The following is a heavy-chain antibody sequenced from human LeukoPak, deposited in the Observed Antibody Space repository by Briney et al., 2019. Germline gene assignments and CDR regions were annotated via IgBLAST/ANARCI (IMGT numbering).Heavy chain of an antibody. J-gene: IGHJ3*02. Sequence: VASVKVSCKASGYTFTSYYMHWVRQAPGQGLEWMGIINPSGGSTSYAQKFQGRVTMTRDTSTSTVYMGLSSLRSEDTAVYYCARDWAGITGTTWDAFDIWGQGTMVTVSS. CDR3: ARDWAGITGTTWDAFDI. CDR2: INPSGGST. V-gene: IGHV1-46*01. CDR1: GYTFTSYY. D-gene: IGHD1-20*01.